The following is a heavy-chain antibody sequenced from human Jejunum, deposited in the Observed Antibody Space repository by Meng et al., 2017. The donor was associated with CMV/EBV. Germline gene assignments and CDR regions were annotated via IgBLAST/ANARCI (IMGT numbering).Heavy chain of an antibody. J-gene: IGHJ4*02. D-gene: IGHD5-12*01. V-gene: IGHV3-66*02. CDR1: GFTVSRNY. Sequence: GFTVSRNYMGWGRQAPGRGLEWVSVIYSGGTTYYADSVKGRFTISRDNSKNTLYLQMNSLRVEDTAVYYCARDSGADSVATGDFDYWGQGTLVTVSS. CDR2: IYSGGTT. CDR3: ARDSGADSVATGDFDY.